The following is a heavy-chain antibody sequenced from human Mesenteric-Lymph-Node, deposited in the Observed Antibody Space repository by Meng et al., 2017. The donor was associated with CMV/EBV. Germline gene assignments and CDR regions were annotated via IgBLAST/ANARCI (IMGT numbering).Heavy chain of an antibody. CDR1: GGSFSGYH. Sequence: SETLSLTCVLYGGSFSGYHWTWIRQAPGKGLEWIGEVSHSGAANRNPSLTSRVTISVDTSKSQLSLELSSVTAADTAVYYCARQYGRSLFDYWGQGTLVTVSS. D-gene: IGHD6-6*01. CDR2: VSHSGAA. V-gene: IGHV4-34*01. J-gene: IGHJ4*02. CDR3: ARQYGRSLFDY.